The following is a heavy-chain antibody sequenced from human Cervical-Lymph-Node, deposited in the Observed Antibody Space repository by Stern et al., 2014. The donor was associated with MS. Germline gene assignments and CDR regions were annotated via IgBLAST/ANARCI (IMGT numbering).Heavy chain of an antibody. J-gene: IGHJ5*02. CDR1: GGSISSGGHY. CDR2: IYYSGAT. CDR3: ASRWSGTYYGQNWFDP. V-gene: IGHV4-31*03. Sequence: QLQLQESGPGPVKPSQTLSLTCTVSGGSISSGGHYWSWIRQLPGKGLEWIGYIYYSGATFYNPSLKSRVTMSLDTSKNQFSLKFSSVTAADTAVYYCASRWSGTYYGQNWFDPWGQGALVTVSS. D-gene: IGHD1-26*01.